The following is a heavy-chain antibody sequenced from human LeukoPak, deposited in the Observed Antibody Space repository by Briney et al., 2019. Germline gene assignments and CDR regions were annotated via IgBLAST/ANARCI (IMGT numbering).Heavy chain of an antibody. CDR2: ISSSSSYI. V-gene: IGHV3-21*01. CDR3: ARDNRLWFQGDAFDI. CDR1: GFTFSSYS. J-gene: IGHJ3*02. Sequence: PGGSLRLSCAASGFTFSSYSMNWVRQAPGKGLEWVSSISSSSSYIYYADSVKGRFTISRDNAKNSLYLQMNSLRAEDTAVYYCARDNRLWFQGDAFDIWGQGTMVTVSS. D-gene: IGHD5-18*01.